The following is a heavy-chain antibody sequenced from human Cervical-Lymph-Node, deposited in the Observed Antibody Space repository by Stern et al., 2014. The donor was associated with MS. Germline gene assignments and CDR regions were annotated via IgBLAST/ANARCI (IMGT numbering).Heavy chain of an antibody. V-gene: IGHV4-31*03. CDR1: GGSINNGDYY. CDR3: ARELSGMYGMDV. D-gene: IGHD1-1*01. Sequence: VQLLESGPGLVKPSQTLSLTCTVSGGSINNGDYYWSWVRQHPGKGLEWLGYIYYSGATYYTPSLKGRLTISVDTSKRHFSLKLTSVTAADTAVYYCARELSGMYGMDVWGQGTTVTVSS. J-gene: IGHJ6*02. CDR2: IYYSGAT.